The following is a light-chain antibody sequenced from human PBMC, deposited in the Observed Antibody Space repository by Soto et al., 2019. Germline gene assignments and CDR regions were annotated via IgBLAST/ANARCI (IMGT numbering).Light chain of an antibody. CDR3: SSYTSSSTLV. CDR2: EVS. J-gene: IGLJ2*01. V-gene: IGLV2-14*01. Sequence: QPVLTQPPSASGTPGQRVTISCSGTSSDVGGYNYVSWYQQHPGKAPKLMIYEVSNRPSGVSNRFSGSKSGNTASLTISGLQAEDEADYYCSSYTSSSTLVFGGGTKVTVL. CDR1: SSDVGGYNY.